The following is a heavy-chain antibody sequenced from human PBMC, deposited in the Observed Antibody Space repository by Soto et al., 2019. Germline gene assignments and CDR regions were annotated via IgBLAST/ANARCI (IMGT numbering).Heavy chain of an antibody. CDR3: TRDVSGGAHYYYGMDV. D-gene: IGHD2-8*02. CDR1: GFTFGDYA. CDR2: IRSKAYGGTT. V-gene: IGHV3-49*04. J-gene: IGHJ6*02. Sequence: GGSLRLSCTASGFTFGDYAMSWVRQAPGKGLEWVGFIRSKAYGGTTEYAASVKGRFTISRDDSKSIAYLQMNSLKTEDTAVYYCTRDVSGGAHYYYGMDVWGQGTTVTVSS.